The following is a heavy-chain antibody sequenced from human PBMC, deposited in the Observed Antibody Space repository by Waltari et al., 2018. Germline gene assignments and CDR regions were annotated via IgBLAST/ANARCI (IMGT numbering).Heavy chain of an antibody. CDR1: GGSISRGRYY. J-gene: IGHJ2*01. CDR2: IYTSGST. CDR3: ARTTIYWYFDL. V-gene: IGHV4-61*02. Sequence: QVQLQESGPGLVKPSHTLSLTCTVSGGSISRGRYYWSWIRQPAGKGLEWIGRIYTSGSTNYNPSLKSRVTISVDTSKNQFSLKLSSVTAADTAVYYCARTTIYWYFDLWGRGTLVTVSS. D-gene: IGHD4-4*01.